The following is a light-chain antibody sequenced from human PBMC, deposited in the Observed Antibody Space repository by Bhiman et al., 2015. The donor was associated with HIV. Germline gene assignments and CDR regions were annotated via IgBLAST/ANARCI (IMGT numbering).Light chain of an antibody. CDR2: DNN. J-gene: IGLJ1*01. Sequence: QSVLTQPPSVSAAPGQKVTISCSGSSSNIANNYVSWYQQLPGTAPKLLIYDNNKRPSGIPDRFSGSKSGTSASLAISGLRSEDEADYYCAAWDDSLKGVFGTGTKVTVL. CDR1: SSNIANNY. CDR3: AAWDDSLKGV. V-gene: IGLV1-51*01.